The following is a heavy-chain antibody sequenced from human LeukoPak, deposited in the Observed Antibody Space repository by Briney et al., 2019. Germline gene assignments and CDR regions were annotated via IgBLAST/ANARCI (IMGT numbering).Heavy chain of an antibody. J-gene: IGHJ3*02. CDR3: ARWGSSGAFDI. D-gene: IGHD3-10*01. CDR2: IYHSGST. Sequence: PSETLSLTCAVSGGSISSGGYSWSWIRQPPGQGLEWIGYIYHSGSTYYNPSLKSRVTISVDRSKNQFSLKLSSVTAADTAVYYCARWGSSGAFDIWGQGTMVTVSS. V-gene: IGHV4-30-2*01. CDR1: GGSISSGGYS.